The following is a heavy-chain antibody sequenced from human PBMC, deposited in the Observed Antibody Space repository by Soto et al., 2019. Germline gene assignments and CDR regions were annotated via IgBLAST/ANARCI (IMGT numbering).Heavy chain of an antibody. CDR1: GFTFSSYA. Sequence: VQLVESGGGVVQPGRSLRLSCAASGFTFSSYAMHWVRQAPGKGLEWVAVISYDGSNKYYADSVKGRFTISRDNSKNTLYLQMNSLRAEDTAVYYCARDGLWFGELLSGIDYWGQGTLVTVSS. CDR2: ISYDGSNK. V-gene: IGHV3-30-3*01. D-gene: IGHD3-10*01. CDR3: ARDGLWFGELLSGIDY. J-gene: IGHJ4*02.